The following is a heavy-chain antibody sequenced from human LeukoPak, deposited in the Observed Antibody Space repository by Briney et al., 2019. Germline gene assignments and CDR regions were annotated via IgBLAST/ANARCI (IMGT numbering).Heavy chain of an antibody. CDR3: AREYSSGWPSYYYYGMDV. Sequence: GGSLRLSCAASGFTFSSYSMNWVRQAPGKGLEWVSYISSSSSTIYYADSVKGRFTISRDNAKNSLYLQMNSLRDEDTAVYYCAREYSSGWPSYYYYGMDVWGQGTTVTVSS. CDR2: ISSSSSTI. J-gene: IGHJ6*02. V-gene: IGHV3-48*02. CDR1: GFTFSSYS. D-gene: IGHD6-19*01.